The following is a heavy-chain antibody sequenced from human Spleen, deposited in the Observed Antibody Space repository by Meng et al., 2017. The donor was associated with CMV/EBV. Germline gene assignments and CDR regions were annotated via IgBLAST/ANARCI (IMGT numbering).Heavy chain of an antibody. CDR1: GFTFSSYE. D-gene: IGHD6-6*01. CDR2: ISSTGTTI. V-gene: IGHV3-48*03. CDR3: ARDDRSSSGHFDY. Sequence: GESLKISCSASGFTFSSYEMNWVRQAPGKGLEWVSYISSTGTTIYYADSVKGRFTISRDNARKSLHLQMNSLRAEDTAVYYCARDDRSSSGHFDYWGQGTLVTVSS. J-gene: IGHJ4*02.